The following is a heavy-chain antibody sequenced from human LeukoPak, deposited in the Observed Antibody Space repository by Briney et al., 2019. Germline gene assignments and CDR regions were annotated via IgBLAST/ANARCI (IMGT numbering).Heavy chain of an antibody. CDR1: GFTFNSYT. CDR2: ISYDGSEK. CDR3: AREDYDSSGYYYVEGSWFDP. D-gene: IGHD3-22*01. Sequence: QPGGSLRLSCVASGFTFNSYTMPWVRQAPGKGLEWVALISYDGSEKNYADYVKGRFTVSRGNSKNTLYLQMNSLRAEDTAVYYCAREDYDSSGYYYVEGSWFDPWGQGTLVTVSS. J-gene: IGHJ5*02. V-gene: IGHV3-30*04.